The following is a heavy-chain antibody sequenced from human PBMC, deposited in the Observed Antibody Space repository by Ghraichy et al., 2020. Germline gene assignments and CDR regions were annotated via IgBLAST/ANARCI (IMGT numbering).Heavy chain of an antibody. CDR1: GFTFSSYG. D-gene: IGHD2-2*01. Sequence: GGSLRLSCAASGFTFSSYGMHWVRQAPGKGLEWVAVIWYDGSNKYYADSVKGRFTISRDNSKNTLYLQMNSLRAEDTAVYYCAREPSSTSCYGICDAFDIWGQGTMVTVSS. J-gene: IGHJ3*02. V-gene: IGHV3-33*01. CDR2: IWYDGSNK. CDR3: AREPSSTSCYGICDAFDI.